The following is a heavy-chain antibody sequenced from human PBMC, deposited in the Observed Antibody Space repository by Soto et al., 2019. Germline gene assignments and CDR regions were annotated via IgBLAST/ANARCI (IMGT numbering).Heavy chain of an antibody. CDR3: ARDTNSLDP. D-gene: IGHD3-16*01. V-gene: IGHV4-38-2*02. J-gene: IGHJ5*02. CDR1: NYSINSGFF. Sequence: SETLSLTCSVPNYSINSGFFWGWIRQPPGKGLEWIGSIFHTGDTYYNPSLKSRITMSVDTSRNQFSLKLTSLTAADTAVYYCARDTNSLDPWGQGTLVTVSS. CDR2: IFHTGDT.